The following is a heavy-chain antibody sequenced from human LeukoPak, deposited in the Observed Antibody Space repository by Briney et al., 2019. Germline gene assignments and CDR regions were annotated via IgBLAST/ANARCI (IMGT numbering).Heavy chain of an antibody. D-gene: IGHD6-13*01. V-gene: IGHV4-4*07. Sequence: SETLSLTCTVSGNSFGDYYWSWIRQPAGKGLEWIGRIYTSGSTTYNPSLKSRVTMSVDTSKNQFSLKLTSVTAADTAVYYCARLVGSSWYREVLRGRDYWGQGTLVTVSS. CDR3: ARLVGSSWYREVLRGRDY. CDR1: GNSFGDYY. J-gene: IGHJ4*02. CDR2: IYTSGST.